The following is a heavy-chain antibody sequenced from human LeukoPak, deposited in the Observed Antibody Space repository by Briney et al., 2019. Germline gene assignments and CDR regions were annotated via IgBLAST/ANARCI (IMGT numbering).Heavy chain of an antibody. D-gene: IGHD3-22*01. V-gene: IGHV4-39*01. CDR1: GGSISSGPYY. Sequence: SETLSLTCTVSGGSISSGPYYWGWIRQPPGKGLEWIGNIYYGEKNYYNPSLKGRATISIDTSKNQFYLKLSSLTAADPAVYYCGRRNDSSGYHKIFDYGGPGTRVTVS. J-gene: IGHJ4*02. CDR2: IYYGEKN. CDR3: GRRNDSSGYHKIFDY.